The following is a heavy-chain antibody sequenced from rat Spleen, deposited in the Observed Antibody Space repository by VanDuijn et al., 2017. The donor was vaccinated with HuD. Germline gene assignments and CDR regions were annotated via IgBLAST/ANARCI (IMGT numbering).Heavy chain of an antibody. CDR3: ARRELGYWYFDF. CDR1: GFTFSNYY. CDR2: IIYDGSST. Sequence: EVQLVESDGGLVQPGRSMKLSCTTSGFTFSNYYMAWVRQAPTKGLEWVATIIYDGSSTYYRDSVKGRFTISRDNAKSTLYLQMDSLRSEDTATYYCARRELGYWYFDFWGPGTMVTVSS. V-gene: IGHV5-29*01. D-gene: IGHD5-1*01. J-gene: IGHJ1*01.